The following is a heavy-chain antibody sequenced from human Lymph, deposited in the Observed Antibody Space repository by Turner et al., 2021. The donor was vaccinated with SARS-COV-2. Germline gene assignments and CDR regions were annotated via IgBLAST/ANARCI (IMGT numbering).Heavy chain of an antibody. CDR2: ISDDGSNK. CDR1: GFTFSTYA. CDR3: ARYASGGYFYYGMDV. V-gene: IGHV3-30*04. D-gene: IGHD3-10*01. J-gene: IGHJ6*02. Sequence: QVQLVESGGGVVQPGRSLTLSCAASGFTFSTYAISWVRQAPGKGLEGVAVISDDGSNKYYADSVKGRFTISRDNSKNTLYMQMNSLRVEDTAVYYCARYASGGYFYYGMDVWGQGTTVTVSS.